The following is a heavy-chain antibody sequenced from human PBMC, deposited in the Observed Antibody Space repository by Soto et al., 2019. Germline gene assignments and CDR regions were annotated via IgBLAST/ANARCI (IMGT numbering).Heavy chain of an antibody. CDR1: GGTFSSYA. J-gene: IGHJ6*02. Sequence: QVQLVQSGAEVKKPGSSVKVSCKASGGTFSSYAISWVRQAPGQGLEWMGGIIPIFGTANYAQKFQGRVTITADESTSTDDMELSSLRAEDTAVYYCARMEVRGYSGYDYYYHGMDVWGQGTTVTVSS. CDR3: ARMEVRGYSGYDYYYHGMDV. D-gene: IGHD5-12*01. CDR2: IIPIFGTA. V-gene: IGHV1-69*01.